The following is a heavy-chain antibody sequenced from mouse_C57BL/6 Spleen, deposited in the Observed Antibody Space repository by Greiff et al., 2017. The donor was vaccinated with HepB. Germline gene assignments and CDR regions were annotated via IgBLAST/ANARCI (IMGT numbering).Heavy chain of an antibody. D-gene: IGHD2-5*01. CDR1: GYTFTDYY. V-gene: IGHV1-26*01. Sequence: EVKLQQSGPELVKPGASVKISCKASGYTFTDYYMNWVKQSHGKSLEWIGDINPNNGGTSYNQKFKGKATLTVDKSSSTAYMELRSLTSEDSAVYYCARDSNSAYWGQGTLVTVSA. CDR2: INPNNGGT. J-gene: IGHJ3*01. CDR3: ARDSNSAY.